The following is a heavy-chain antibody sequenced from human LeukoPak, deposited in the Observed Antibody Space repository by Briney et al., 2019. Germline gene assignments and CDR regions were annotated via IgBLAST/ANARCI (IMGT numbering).Heavy chain of an antibody. CDR3: ARDTLGYCTNGVCYSDF. J-gene: IGHJ4*02. Sequence: ASVKVSCKASGYTFTGYYMHWVRQAPGQGLEWMGWINPNSGGTNYAQKFQGRVTMTRDTSISTAYMELSSLRSEDTAVYYCARDTLGYCTNGVCYSDFWGQGTLVTVSS. CDR2: INPNSGGT. D-gene: IGHD2-8*01. V-gene: IGHV1-2*02. CDR1: GYTFTGYY.